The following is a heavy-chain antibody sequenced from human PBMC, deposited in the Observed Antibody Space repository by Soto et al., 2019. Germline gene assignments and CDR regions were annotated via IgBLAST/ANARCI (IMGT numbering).Heavy chain of an antibody. V-gene: IGHV3-74*01. CDR2: IDGDGSTI. J-gene: IGHJ4*02. Sequence: EVQLVESGGGLVQPGGSLRLSCAASGFTFTHYWMHWVRQVPGKGLVWVSRIDGDGSTINYAEFVKGRFTISGDNVKNTVHLQINSLSADDTGIYYCASDFTPADSPGDDFDYWGQGTPVTIYS. CDR3: ASDFTPADSPGDDFDY. CDR1: GFTFTHYW. D-gene: IGHD2-15*01.